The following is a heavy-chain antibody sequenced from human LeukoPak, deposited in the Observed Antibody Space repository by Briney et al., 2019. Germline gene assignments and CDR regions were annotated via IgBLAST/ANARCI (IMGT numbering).Heavy chain of an antibody. CDR2: ISGSGGST. CDR1: GFTFSSYA. CDR3: AKGLKTVRGYCSGGSCRDY. D-gene: IGHD2-15*01. Sequence: GGSLRLSCAASGFTFSSYAMSWVRQAPGKGLEWVSAISGSGGSTYYADSVKGRFTISRDNSKNTLYLQMNSLRAEDTAVYYCAKGLKTVRGYCSGGSCRDYWGQGTLVTVCS. J-gene: IGHJ4*02. V-gene: IGHV3-23*01.